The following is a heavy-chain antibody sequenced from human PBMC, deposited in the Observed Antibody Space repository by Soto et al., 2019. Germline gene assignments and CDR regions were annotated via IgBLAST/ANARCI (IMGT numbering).Heavy chain of an antibody. D-gene: IGHD4-17*01. Sequence: SETLSLTCTVSGGSISSSSYYWGWIRQPPGKGLEWIGSIYYSGSTYYNPSLKSRVTISVDTSKNQFSLKLSSVTAADTAVYYCARPFDYGDYWYFDLWGRGTLVTVSS. V-gene: IGHV4-39*01. CDR2: IYYSGST. J-gene: IGHJ2*01. CDR3: ARPFDYGDYWYFDL. CDR1: GGSISSSSYY.